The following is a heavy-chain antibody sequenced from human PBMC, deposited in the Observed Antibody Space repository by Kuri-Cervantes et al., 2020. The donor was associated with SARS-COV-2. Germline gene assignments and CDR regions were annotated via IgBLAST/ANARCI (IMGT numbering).Heavy chain of an antibody. Sequence: ASVKVSCKASGGTFSSYAISWVRQAPGQGLEWMGIINPSGGSTSYAQKFQGRVTMTRDTSTSTVYMELSSLRSEDTAVYYCAREETGTTRTYYGMDVWGQGTTVTVSS. CDR1: GGTFSSYA. J-gene: IGHJ6*02. V-gene: IGHV1-46*01. D-gene: IGHD1-7*01. CDR2: INPSGGST. CDR3: AREETGTTRTYYGMDV.